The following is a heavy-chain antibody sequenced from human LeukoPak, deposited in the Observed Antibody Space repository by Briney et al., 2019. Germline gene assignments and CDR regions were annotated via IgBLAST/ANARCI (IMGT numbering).Heavy chain of an antibody. Sequence: GGSLRLSCAASGFTFSDYYMSWVRQAPGHGLEWLSYISSSGRTIYYADSVKGRFTVSRDHDQNSPYLQMYSLRAEDTADYYCRRHHTDGYNFWYWGPGALVTVSS. CDR1: GFTFSDYY. CDR2: ISSSGRTI. D-gene: IGHD5-24*01. V-gene: IGHV3-11*04. J-gene: IGHJ4*02. CDR3: RRHHTDGYNFWY.